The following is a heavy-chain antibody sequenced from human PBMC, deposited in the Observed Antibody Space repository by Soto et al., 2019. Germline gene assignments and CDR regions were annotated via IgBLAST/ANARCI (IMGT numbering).Heavy chain of an antibody. V-gene: IGHV4-31*03. Sequence: SETLSLTCTVSGGSISRGGYYWSWIRRHPGKGLEWIGYIYYSGSTYYNPSLKSRVTISVDTSKNQFSLKLSSVTAADTAVYYCARDLSVGSSSMTYYYYGMDVWGQGTTVTVSS. CDR3: ARDLSVGSSSMTYYYYGMDV. CDR1: GGSISRGGYY. D-gene: IGHD6-6*01. CDR2: IYYSGST. J-gene: IGHJ6*02.